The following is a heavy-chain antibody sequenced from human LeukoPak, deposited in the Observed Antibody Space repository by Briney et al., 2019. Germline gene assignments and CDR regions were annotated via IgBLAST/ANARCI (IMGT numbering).Heavy chain of an antibody. J-gene: IGHJ4*02. CDR1: GLTFSSYG. V-gene: IGHV3-30*03. CDR2: ISYDGSNK. D-gene: IGHD4-17*01. CDR3: ARFYGDSCFDY. Sequence: GGSLRLSCAASGLTFSSYGMHWVRQAPGKGLEWVAVISYDGSNKYYADSVKGRFTISRDNSKNTLYLQMNSLRAEDTAVYYCARFYGDSCFDYWGQGTLVTVSS.